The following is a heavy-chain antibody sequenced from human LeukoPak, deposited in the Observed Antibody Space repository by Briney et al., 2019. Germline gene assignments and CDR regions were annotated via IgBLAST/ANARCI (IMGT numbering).Heavy chain of an antibody. Sequence: PSETLSLTCTVSGGSISSYYWSWIRQPPGKGLEWIGYIYYSGSTNYNPSLKSRVTISVDTSKNQFSLKLSSATDADTAVYYCAREVRGSGWYFEYYYYIDVWGKGTTVTVSS. CDR2: IYYSGST. D-gene: IGHD6-19*01. J-gene: IGHJ6*03. CDR3: AREVRGSGWYFEYYYYIDV. V-gene: IGHV4-59*01. CDR1: GGSISSYY.